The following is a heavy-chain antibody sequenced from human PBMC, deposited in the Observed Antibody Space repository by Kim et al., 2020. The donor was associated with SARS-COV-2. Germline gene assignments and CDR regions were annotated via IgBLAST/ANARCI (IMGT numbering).Heavy chain of an antibody. J-gene: IGHJ6*02. CDR2: IYHSGST. CDR3: AGQMATILGYYYVMDV. V-gene: IGHV4-39*01. D-gene: IGHD5-12*01. CDR1: GGSITNSSYY. Sequence: SETLSLTCTVSGGSITNSSYYWGWIRQPPGKGLEWIGSIYHSGSTYYNPSLKSRVTISVDTSKNQFSLKLSSVTAADTAVYYCAGQMATILGYYYVMDVWGQGTTVTVSS.